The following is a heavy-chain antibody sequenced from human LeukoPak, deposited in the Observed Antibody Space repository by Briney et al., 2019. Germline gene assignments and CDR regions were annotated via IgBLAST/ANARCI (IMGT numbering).Heavy chain of an antibody. CDR2: IIPIFGTA. CDR3: ASGIAVAGTFYYFDY. D-gene: IGHD6-19*01. CDR1: GGTFSSYA. J-gene: IGHJ4*02. V-gene: IGHV1-69*13. Sequence: SVTVSCTASGGTFSSYAISWVRQAPGQGLEWMGGIIPIFGTANYAQKFQGRVTITADESTSTAYMELSSLRSEDTAVYYCASGIAVAGTFYYFDYWGQGTLVTVSS.